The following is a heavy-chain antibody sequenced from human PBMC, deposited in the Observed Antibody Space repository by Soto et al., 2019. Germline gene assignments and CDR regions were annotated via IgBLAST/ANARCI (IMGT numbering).Heavy chain of an antibody. CDR3: AKSPNFYCSSPNCYKYYFDH. J-gene: IGHJ4*02. V-gene: IGHV3-30*18. CDR2: ISYDGSEK. D-gene: IGHD2-2*02. Sequence: GSLRLSCAASGFTFNTYGMHWVRQAPGKGLEWVAVISYDGSEKYYVDSVKGRFTISKDNSKNTLYLQMNSLRPEDTAVYYCAKSPNFYCSSPNCYKYYFDHWGQGTRVTVSS. CDR1: GFTFNTYG.